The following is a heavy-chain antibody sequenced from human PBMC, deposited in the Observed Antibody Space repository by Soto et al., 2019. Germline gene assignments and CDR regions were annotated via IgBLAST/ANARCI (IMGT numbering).Heavy chain of an antibody. V-gene: IGHV3-48*03. CDR3: ARFTQAQGYYDGMDV. CDR1: GFTFSSYE. J-gene: IGHJ6*02. Sequence: GGSLRLSCAASGFTFSSYEMNWVRQAPGKGLEWVSYISSSGSTIYYADSVKGRFTISRDNAKNSLYLQMNSMRAEDTAVYYCARFTQAQGYYDGMDVWRQRTTVTVFS. CDR2: ISSSGSTI.